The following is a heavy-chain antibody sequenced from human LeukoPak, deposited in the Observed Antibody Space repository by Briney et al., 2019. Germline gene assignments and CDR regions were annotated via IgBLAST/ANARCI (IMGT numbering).Heavy chain of an antibody. CDR1: GFTFSSYG. J-gene: IGHJ4*02. Sequence: GGSLRLSCAASGFTFSSYGMSWVRQAPGKGLEWVSAISGSGGSTYYADSVKGRFTISRDNAKNSLYLQMNSLRAEDTAIYYCASGPRSSGWYYFDYWGQGTLVTVSS. CDR2: ISGSGGST. V-gene: IGHV3-23*01. D-gene: IGHD6-19*01. CDR3: ASGPRSSGWYYFDY.